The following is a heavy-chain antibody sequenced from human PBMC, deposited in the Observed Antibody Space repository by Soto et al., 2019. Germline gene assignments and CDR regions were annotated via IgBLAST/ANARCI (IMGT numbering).Heavy chain of an antibody. J-gene: IGHJ3*02. Sequence: GGSLRLSCAASGFTFSSYSMNWVRQAPGKGLEWVSSISTSGRYISYADSVKGRFTISRDNAKNSLDLQMNSLTAEDTAVYFCARSHGSSGNGAFDIWGQGTMVTVSS. V-gene: IGHV3-21*01. CDR3: ARSHGSSGNGAFDI. CDR2: ISTSGRYI. CDR1: GFTFSSYS. D-gene: IGHD6-13*01.